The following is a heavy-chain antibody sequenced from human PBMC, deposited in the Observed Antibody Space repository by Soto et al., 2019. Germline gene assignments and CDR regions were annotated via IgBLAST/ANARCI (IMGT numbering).Heavy chain of an antibody. V-gene: IGHV4-59*01. CDR1: GGSISSYY. J-gene: IGHJ4*02. CDR3: ARAQRHLDY. Sequence: PSETLSLTCTVSGGSISSYYWSWIRQPPGKGLEWIGYIYYSGSTNYNPSLKSRVTISVDTSKNQFSLKLSSVTAADTAVYYCARAQRHLDYWGQGTLVTVSS. CDR2: IYYSGST.